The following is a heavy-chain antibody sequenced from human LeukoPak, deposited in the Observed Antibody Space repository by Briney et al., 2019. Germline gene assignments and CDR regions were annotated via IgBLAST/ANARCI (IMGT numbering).Heavy chain of an antibody. D-gene: IGHD3-9*01. Sequence: SETLSLTCTVSGGSISSYYWSWIRQPAGKGLEWIGRIYTSGSTNYNPSLKSRVTMSVDTSENQFSLKLSSVTAADTAVYYCARTTRRYDILTGLNDAFDIWGRGTMVTVSS. CDR1: GGSISSYY. CDR2: IYTSGST. V-gene: IGHV4-4*07. CDR3: ARTTRRYDILTGLNDAFDI. J-gene: IGHJ3*02.